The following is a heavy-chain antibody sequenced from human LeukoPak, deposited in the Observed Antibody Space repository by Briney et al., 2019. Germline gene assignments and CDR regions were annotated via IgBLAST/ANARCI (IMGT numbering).Heavy chain of an antibody. J-gene: IGHJ4*02. D-gene: IGHD1-7*01. CDR2: IYYSGST. V-gene: IGHV4-59*01. CDR1: GGSISSYY. Sequence: SETLSLTCTVSGGSISSYYWSWIRQPPGKGLEWIGYIYYSGSTNYNPSLKSRVTISVDTSKNQFSLKLSSVTAADTAVYYCARGNSGTTLDYWGQGTLVIVSS. CDR3: ARGNSGTTLDY.